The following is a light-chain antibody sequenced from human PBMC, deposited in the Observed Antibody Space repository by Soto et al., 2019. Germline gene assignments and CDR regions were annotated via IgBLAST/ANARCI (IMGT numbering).Light chain of an antibody. CDR1: QSVSSSY. V-gene: IGKV3-20*01. CDR2: GAS. J-gene: IGKJ1*01. Sequence: EIVLTQSACTLSLSPGERATLSCRASQSVSSSYLAWYQQKNGQAPRLLIYGASSRATGIPDRFSGSGYGTDFTLTISRLETEDFAVYYCQQYGSSPWTFGQGTKVDIK. CDR3: QQYGSSPWT.